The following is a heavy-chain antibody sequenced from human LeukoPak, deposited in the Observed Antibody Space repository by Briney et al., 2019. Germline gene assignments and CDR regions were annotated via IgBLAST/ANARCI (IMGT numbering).Heavy chain of an antibody. D-gene: IGHD3-22*01. CDR1: GGSFSGHY. CDR3: ARVGDSSGYSVFHS. J-gene: IGHJ4*02. Sequence: SETLSLTCTVSGGSFSGHYCIWLRQPPGEGLEWIGYIYYSGSANYNPSLKSRVTISVDTSKNQFSLRLSSVTAADTAVYYCARVGDSSGYSVFHSWGEGTLVTVSS. CDR2: IYYSGSA. V-gene: IGHV4-59*11.